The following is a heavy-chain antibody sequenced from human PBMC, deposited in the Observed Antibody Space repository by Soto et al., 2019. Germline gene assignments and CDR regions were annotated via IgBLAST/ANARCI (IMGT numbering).Heavy chain of an antibody. J-gene: IGHJ4*02. CDR2: IIPIFGTA. D-gene: IGHD4-17*01. CDR3: ARDIGHYGDYGV. Sequence: QVQLVQSGAEVKKPGSSVKVSCKASGGTFSSYAISWVRQAPGQGLEWMGGIIPIFGTANYAQKFQGRVTIXPXXSTSTAYMEPSSLRSEDTAVYYCARDIGHYGDYGVWGQGTLVTVSS. V-gene: IGHV1-69*05. CDR1: GGTFSSYA.